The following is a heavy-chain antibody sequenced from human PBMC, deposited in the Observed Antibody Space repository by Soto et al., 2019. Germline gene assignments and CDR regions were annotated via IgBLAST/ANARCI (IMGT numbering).Heavy chain of an antibody. Sequence: PSQTLSLNCAISGDSVYSNSAAWNWIRQSPSRGLEWLGRTYYRSKWYNDYAVSVKSRLTINPDTSKNQFSLQLNSVTPQDTEVYYCARVMPMAYCGGDCPPGVCFDPWGQVALVTVSS. CDR1: GDSVYSNSAA. CDR2: TYYRSKWYN. V-gene: IGHV6-1*01. J-gene: IGHJ5*02. D-gene: IGHD2-21*02. CDR3: ARVMPMAYCGGDCPPGVCFDP.